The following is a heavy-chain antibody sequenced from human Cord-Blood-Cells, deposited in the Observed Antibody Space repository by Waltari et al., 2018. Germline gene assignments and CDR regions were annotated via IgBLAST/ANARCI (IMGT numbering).Heavy chain of an antibody. J-gene: IGHJ5*02. CDR3: ARGDSSSWNWFDP. Sequence: EVQLVESGGGLIQPGGSLRLSCAASGFTVSSNYMSWVRQAPGKGLEWGSVIYSGGSTYYADSVKGRFTISRDNSKNTLYLQMNSLRAEDTAVYYCARGDSSSWNWFDPWGQGTLVTVSS. D-gene: IGHD6-13*01. CDR2: IYSGGST. CDR1: GFTVSSNY. V-gene: IGHV3-53*01.